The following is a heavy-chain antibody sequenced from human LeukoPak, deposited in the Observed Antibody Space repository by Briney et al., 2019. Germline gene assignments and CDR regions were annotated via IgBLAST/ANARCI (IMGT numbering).Heavy chain of an antibody. Sequence: PGGSLRLSCAASGFTFSSYGMHWVRQAPGKGLEWVAVIWYDGSNKYYADSVKGRFTISRDNSKNTLYLQMNSLRAEDTAVYYCARGSRPGYSSGWYEDYWGQGTLVTVRS. J-gene: IGHJ4*02. CDR3: ARGSRPGYSSGWYEDY. CDR1: GFTFSSYG. D-gene: IGHD6-19*01. V-gene: IGHV3-33*01. CDR2: IWYDGSNK.